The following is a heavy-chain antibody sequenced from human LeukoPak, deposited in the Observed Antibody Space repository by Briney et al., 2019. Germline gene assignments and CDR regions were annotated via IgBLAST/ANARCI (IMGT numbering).Heavy chain of an antibody. J-gene: IGHJ1*01. V-gene: IGHV4-34*01. CDR2: INHSGST. D-gene: IGHD5-18*01. Sequence: SETLSLTCTVSGGSISRYYWSWIRQPPGKGLEWIGEINHSGSTNYNPSLKSRVTISVDTSKNQFSLKLSSVTAADTAVYYCARGGGYSYVEYFQHWGQGTLVTVSS. CDR1: GGSISRYY. CDR3: ARGGGYSYVEYFQH.